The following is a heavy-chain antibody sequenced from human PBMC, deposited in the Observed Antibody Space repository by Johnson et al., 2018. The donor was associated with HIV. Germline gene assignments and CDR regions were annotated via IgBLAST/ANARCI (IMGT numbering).Heavy chain of an antibody. Sequence: VQLVESGGDVVRPGGSLRISCVASGFKLYEYDVSWVRQVPGTGLEWVSGINWSGVGTTYADSVKGRFTVSSDHAKNSLYLQMNSLRAEDTALYHWARATYYYDTSGYLIRPRAFDIWGQGTVGTVSS. J-gene: IGHJ3*02. V-gene: IGHV3-20*01. CDR3: ARATYYYDTSGYLIRPRAFDI. CDR2: INWSGVGT. D-gene: IGHD3-22*01. CDR1: GFKLYEYD.